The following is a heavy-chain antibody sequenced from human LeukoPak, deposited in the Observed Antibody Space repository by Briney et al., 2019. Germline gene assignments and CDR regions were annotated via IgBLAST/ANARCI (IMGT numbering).Heavy chain of an antibody. CDR3: ARVARTEANAFDI. CDR1: GYTFTNYA. Sequence: GASVKDSCKASGYTFTNYAMNWVRQAPGQGLEWMGWINTNTGNPTYAQGFTGRFVFSLDTSVSTAYLQISSLKAEDTAVYYCARVARTEANAFDIWGQGTMVTVSS. CDR2: INTNTGNP. V-gene: IGHV7-4-1*02. J-gene: IGHJ3*02. D-gene: IGHD4-17*01.